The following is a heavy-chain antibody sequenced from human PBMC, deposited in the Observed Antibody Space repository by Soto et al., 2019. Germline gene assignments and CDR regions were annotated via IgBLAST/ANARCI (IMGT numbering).Heavy chain of an antibody. V-gene: IGHV3-15*01. CDR3: ATPRPGSHGYSF. Sequence: WGSLRLSCAASGFAVSNVWITFIRHSPCKGLEWVVRIKSKADGSTKEYGTPVKDRFIISRDDSKNTVDLQMHALRTEDTAFYYCATPRPGSHGYSFWGHGALVTVSS. CDR1: GFAVSNVW. CDR2: IKSKADGSTK. J-gene: IGHJ4*01. D-gene: IGHD3-16*01.